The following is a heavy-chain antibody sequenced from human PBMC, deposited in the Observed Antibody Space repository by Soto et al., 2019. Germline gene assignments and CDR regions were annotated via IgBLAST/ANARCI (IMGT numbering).Heavy chain of an antibody. Sequence: GRSLRLSWAASVFTFGTTAMSWVRQAPGEGLEWVSTIDGSGGITYYADSVKGRFTISRDNSRNTVYLQMNSLRGDETALYYCVKNSGWFNTWGQGALVTVSS. CDR2: IDGSGGIT. CDR1: VFTFGTTA. CDR3: VKNSGWFNT. J-gene: IGHJ5*02. D-gene: IGHD3-10*01. V-gene: IGHV3-23*01.